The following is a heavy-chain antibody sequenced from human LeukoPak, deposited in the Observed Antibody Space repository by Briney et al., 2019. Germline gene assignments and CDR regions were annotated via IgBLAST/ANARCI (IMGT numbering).Heavy chain of an antibody. J-gene: IGHJ6*04. D-gene: IGHD2-2*01. CDR2: ISGSGGST. CDR1: GFTFSSYA. V-gene: IGHV3-23*01. CDR3: AKTLGGVVVHPDV. Sequence: GGSLRLSCAASGFTFSSYAMSWVRQAPGKGLEWVSAISGSGGSTYYADSVEGRFTISRDNSKNTLYLQMNSLRAEDTAVYYCAKTLGGVVVHPDVWGKGTTVTVSS.